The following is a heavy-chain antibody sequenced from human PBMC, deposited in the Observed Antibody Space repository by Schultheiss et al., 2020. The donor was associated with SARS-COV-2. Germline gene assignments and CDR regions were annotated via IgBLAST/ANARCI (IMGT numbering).Heavy chain of an antibody. J-gene: IGHJ6*02. Sequence: SETLSLTCTVSGGSISSGGYYWSWIRQHPGKGLEWIGYIYYSGSTYYNPSLKSRVTISVDTSKNQFSLKLSSVTAADTAVYYCARGRRINYYYYGMDVWGQGTTVTVSS. V-gene: IGHV4-31*03. CDR2: IYYSGST. CDR3: ARGRRINYYYYGMDV. CDR1: GGSISSGGYY. D-gene: IGHD3-10*01.